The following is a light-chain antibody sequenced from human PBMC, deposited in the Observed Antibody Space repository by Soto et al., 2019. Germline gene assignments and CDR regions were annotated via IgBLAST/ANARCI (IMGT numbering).Light chain of an antibody. CDR3: LQDYSYPRT. CDR1: QGIRTD. J-gene: IGKJ1*01. CDR2: GAS. V-gene: IGKV1-6*01. Sequence: AVQLTQSPSSLSASVGDRVTITCRASQGIRTDLGWYQQKPGKAPKVLIFGASTLQSGVPSRFSGSGSGTDFMLTISSLQPEDFATYYCLQDYSYPRTFGQGTKVEIK.